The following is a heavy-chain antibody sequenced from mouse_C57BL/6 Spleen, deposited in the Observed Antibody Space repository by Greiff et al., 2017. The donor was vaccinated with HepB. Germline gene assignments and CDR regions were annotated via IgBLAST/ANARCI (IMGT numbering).Heavy chain of an antibody. CDR3: VRAPDYYGSSYYAMDY. V-gene: IGHV10-3*01. D-gene: IGHD1-1*01. CDR1: GFTFNTYA. CDR2: IRSKSSNYAT. Sequence: EVKLVESGGGLVQPKGSLKLSCAASGFTFNTYAMHWVRQAPGKGLEWVARIRSKSSNYATYYADSVKDRFTISRDDSQSMLYLQMNNLKTEDTAMYYCVRAPDYYGSSYYAMDYWGQGTSVTVSS. J-gene: IGHJ4*01.